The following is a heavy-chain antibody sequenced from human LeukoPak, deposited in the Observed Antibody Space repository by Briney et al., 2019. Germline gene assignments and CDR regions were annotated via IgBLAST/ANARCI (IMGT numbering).Heavy chain of an antibody. Sequence: WGSLRLSCTASGFTFSNYWMSWVRQAPGKGLEWVAHINQDGSEEHYMDSVKARFTISRDNAKNSLSLQMNSLRAEDTAMYYCVGDGGVSGYDLLDNWGQGTLVTVSS. D-gene: IGHD5-12*01. CDR2: INQDGSEE. V-gene: IGHV3-7*01. CDR3: VGDGGVSGYDLLDN. CDR1: GFTFSNYW. J-gene: IGHJ4*02.